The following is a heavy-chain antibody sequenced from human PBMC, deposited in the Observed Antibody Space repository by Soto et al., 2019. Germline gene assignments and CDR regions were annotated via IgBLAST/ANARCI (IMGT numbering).Heavy chain of an antibody. D-gene: IGHD3-9*01. CDR3: ATAGLTGTV. Sequence: ASVKVSCKVSGYTLTELSMHWVRQPPGKGLEWMGGFDPEDAETIYADAVRGRFTISRDNTKKMLYLQMNSLRVEDTALYYCATAGLTGTVWGQGTTVTV. V-gene: IGHV1-24*01. CDR1: GYTLTELS. J-gene: IGHJ6*02. CDR2: FDPEDAET.